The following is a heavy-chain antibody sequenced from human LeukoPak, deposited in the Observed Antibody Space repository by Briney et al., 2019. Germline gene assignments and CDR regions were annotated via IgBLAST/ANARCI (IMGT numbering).Heavy chain of an antibody. CDR2: IIPIFGTA. D-gene: IGHD3-10*01. J-gene: IGHJ4*02. Sequence: SVKVSRKASGGTFSSYAISWVRQAPGQGLEWMGGIIPIFGTANYAQKFQGRVTITADKSTSTAYMELSSLRSEATAVYYCASSKAMVRGVIITRALVYWGQGTLVTVSS. CDR3: ASSKAMVRGVIITRALVY. CDR1: GGTFSSYA. V-gene: IGHV1-69*06.